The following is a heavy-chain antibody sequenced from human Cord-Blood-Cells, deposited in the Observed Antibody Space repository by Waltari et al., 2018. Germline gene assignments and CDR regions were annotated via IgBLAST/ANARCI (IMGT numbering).Heavy chain of an antibody. CDR1: GFTVSSNY. CDR3: ARGGRGYSYGGGVDY. CDR2: IYSGGST. J-gene: IGHJ4*02. V-gene: IGHV3-53*01. Sequence: EVQLVESGGGLIQPGGSLRLSCAASGFTVSSNYMSWVRQAPGKGLEWVSVIYSGGSTYYADSVKGRFTSARDNSKKTLYLQMNGLRAEDTAVYYGARGGRGYSYGGGVDYWGQGTLVTVSS. D-gene: IGHD5-18*01.